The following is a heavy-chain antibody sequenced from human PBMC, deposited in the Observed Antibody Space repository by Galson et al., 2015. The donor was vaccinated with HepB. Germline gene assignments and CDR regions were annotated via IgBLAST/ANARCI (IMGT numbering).Heavy chain of an antibody. CDR3: AKDWGLDL. J-gene: IGHJ6*02. CDR2: TSYNGENK. D-gene: IGHD3-16*01. V-gene: IGHV3-30-3*02. CDR1: GFTFSIVA. Sequence: SLRLSCAASGFTFSIVAMYWVRRAPDKGLEFVAATSYNGENKYYADSVEGRFTISRDNPKNTLYLQMNSLRVEDTALYYCAKDWGLDLWGQGTTVTVSS.